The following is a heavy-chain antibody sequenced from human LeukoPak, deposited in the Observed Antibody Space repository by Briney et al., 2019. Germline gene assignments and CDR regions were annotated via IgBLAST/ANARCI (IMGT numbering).Heavy chain of an antibody. J-gene: IGHJ4*02. Sequence: ASVKVSCKASGYTFTGYYMHWVRQAPGQGLEWMGWINPNSGGTNYAQKFQGRVTMTRDTSTSTAYMELSRLRSDDTAVYYCARDRGGDTAHLGGFDYWGQGTLDTVSS. CDR1: GYTFTGYY. CDR2: INPNSGGT. CDR3: ARDRGGDTAHLGGFDY. V-gene: IGHV1-2*02. D-gene: IGHD5-18*01.